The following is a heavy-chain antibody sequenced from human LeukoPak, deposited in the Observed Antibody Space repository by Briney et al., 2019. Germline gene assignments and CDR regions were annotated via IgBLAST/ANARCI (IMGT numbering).Heavy chain of an antibody. CDR3: ARAFCTCSGGSCYSCWFDP. CDR1: GYTFTSYD. Sequence: GASVKVSCKASGYTFTSYDINWVRQATGQGLEWMGWMNPNSGNTGYAQKFQGRVTITRNTSISTAYMELRSLRSDDTAVYYCARAFCTCSGGSCYSCWFDPWGQGTLVTVSS. J-gene: IGHJ5*02. CDR2: MNPNSGNT. D-gene: IGHD2-15*01. V-gene: IGHV1-8*03.